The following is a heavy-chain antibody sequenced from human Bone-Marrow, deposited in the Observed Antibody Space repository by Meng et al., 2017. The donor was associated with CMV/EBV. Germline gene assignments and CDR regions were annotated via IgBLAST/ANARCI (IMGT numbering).Heavy chain of an antibody. J-gene: IGHJ4*02. V-gene: IGHV3-23*01. CDR2: ISWNSGRI. CDR1: GFTFSSYS. CDR3: AKRFSFGGVIDH. D-gene: IGHD2-8*02. Sequence: GGSLRLSCAASGFTFSSYSMNWVRQAPGKGLEWVSGISWNSGRIGYADSVKGRFTISRDNSNNTLYLQMDSLRAEDTAVYFCAKRFSFGGVIDHWGQGTLVTVSS.